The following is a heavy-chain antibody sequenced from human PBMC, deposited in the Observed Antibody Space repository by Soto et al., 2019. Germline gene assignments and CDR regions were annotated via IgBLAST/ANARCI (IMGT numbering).Heavy chain of an antibody. J-gene: IGHJ5*02. CDR3: ARDLVVVVAATAYNWFDP. D-gene: IGHD2-15*01. Sequence: ASVKVSCKASGYTFTSYAMHWVRQAPGQRLEWMGWINAGNGNTKYSQKFQGRVPITRDTSASTAYMELSSLRSEDTAVYYCARDLVVVVAATAYNWFDPWGQGTLVTVSS. CDR2: INAGNGNT. CDR1: GYTFTSYA. V-gene: IGHV1-3*01.